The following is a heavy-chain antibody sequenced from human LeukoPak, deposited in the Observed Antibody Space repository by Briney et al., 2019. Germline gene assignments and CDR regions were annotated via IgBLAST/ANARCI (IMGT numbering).Heavy chain of an antibody. J-gene: IGHJ4*02. CDR3: ARSSKIRELPYYFDF. V-gene: IGHV4-61*01. CDR2: IYYSGST. CDR1: GGSVSSGSYY. Sequence: PSETLSLTCTVSGGSVSSGSYYWSWIRQPPGKGLEWIGYIYYSGSTNYNPSLKSRVTISLDTSKNQFSLKLRSVTAADTAVYYCARSSKIRELPYYFDFWGQGTLVTVSS. D-gene: IGHD3-10*01.